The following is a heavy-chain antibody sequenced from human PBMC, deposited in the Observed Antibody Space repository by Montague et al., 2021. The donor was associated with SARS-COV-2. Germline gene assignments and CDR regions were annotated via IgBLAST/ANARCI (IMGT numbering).Heavy chain of an antibody. CDR3: AGGVYNRVIFVVSPRYYFDF. CDR2: VSHPGSA. V-gene: IGHV4-34*01. CDR1: TEAFNGYY. Sequence: SETLSLTCAVYTEAFNGYYWTWIRQSPGKGLEWIGEVSHPGSAKYNPSLKNRITISLDTYRKQVSLRLTSVTAADTATYYCAGGVYNRVIFVVSPRYYFDFWGQGNMVAVSA. J-gene: IGHJ4*02. D-gene: IGHD3-9*01.